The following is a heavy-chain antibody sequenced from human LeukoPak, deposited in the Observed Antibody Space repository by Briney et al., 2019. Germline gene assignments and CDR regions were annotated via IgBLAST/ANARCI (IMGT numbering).Heavy chain of an antibody. CDR1: GYTFTSYG. J-gene: IGHJ6*02. Sequence: ASVTVSCTASGYTFTSYGISWVRQAPGQGLEWMGWISAYNGNTNYAQKLQGRVTMTTDTSTSTAYMELRSLRSDDTAVYYCARDRITMIWDGMDVWGQGTTVTVSS. D-gene: IGHD3-22*01. CDR3: ARDRITMIWDGMDV. V-gene: IGHV1-18*01. CDR2: ISAYNGNT.